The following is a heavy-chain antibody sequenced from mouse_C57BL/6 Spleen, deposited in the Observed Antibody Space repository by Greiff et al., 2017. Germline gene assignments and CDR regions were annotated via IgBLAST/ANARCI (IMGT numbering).Heavy chain of an antibody. J-gene: IGHJ2*01. V-gene: IGHV1-15*01. Sequence: QVQLQQSGAELVRPGASVTLSCKASGYTFTDYEMHWVKQTPVHGLEWIGAIDPETGGTAYNQKFKGKAILTADKSSSTAYMELRSLTSEDSAVYYCTRTHYGSSYYFDYWGQGTTLTVSS. CDR3: TRTHYGSSYYFDY. CDR1: GYTFTDYE. D-gene: IGHD1-1*01. CDR2: IDPETGGT.